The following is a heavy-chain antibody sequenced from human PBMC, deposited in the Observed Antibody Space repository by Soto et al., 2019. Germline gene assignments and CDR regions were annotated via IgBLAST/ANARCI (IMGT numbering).Heavy chain of an antibody. CDR1: GYTFTGYY. D-gene: IGHD3-22*01. CDR2: INPNSGGT. Sequence: QVQLVQSGAEVKKPGASLRVSCKASGYTFTGYYMHWVRQAPGQGLEWMGWINPNSGGTNYAQKFQGRVTMTRDTSISTAYMELSRLRSDDTAVYYCARAVYDSSGYYRYYFDYWGQGTLVTVSS. J-gene: IGHJ4*02. CDR3: ARAVYDSSGYYRYYFDY. V-gene: IGHV1-2*02.